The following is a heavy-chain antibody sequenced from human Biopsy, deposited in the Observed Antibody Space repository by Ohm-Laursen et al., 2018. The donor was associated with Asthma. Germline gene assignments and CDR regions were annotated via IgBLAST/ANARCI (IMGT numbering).Heavy chain of an antibody. CDR2: IYWDDYN. V-gene: IGHV2-5*02. D-gene: IGHD3-9*01. Sequence: TQTLTLTRFFSGLSLRTPGVGVGWIRRSPGKALEWLALIYWDDYNLFRPSLKRRLTITKDPSKNQVVLTMTKMDPVDSGTYYCALSQDSGFDDHSPSWFDPWGQGTLVTVSS. CDR3: ALSQDSGFDDHSPSWFDP. J-gene: IGHJ5*02. CDR1: GLSLRTPGVG.